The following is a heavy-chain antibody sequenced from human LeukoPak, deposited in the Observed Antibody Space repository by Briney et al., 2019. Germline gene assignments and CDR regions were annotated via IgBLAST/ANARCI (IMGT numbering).Heavy chain of an antibody. J-gene: IGHJ4*02. Sequence: GGSLRLSCAVSGFTFTDTYMTWIRQAPGKGLESLSYISPSGADISYADSVKGRFTISRDNAKNSLYLQMNSLRAEDTAVYYCARSSSPFDYWGQGTLVTVSS. CDR3: ARSSSPFDY. V-gene: IGHV3-11*04. CDR1: GFTFTDTY. CDR2: ISPSGADI. D-gene: IGHD6-19*01.